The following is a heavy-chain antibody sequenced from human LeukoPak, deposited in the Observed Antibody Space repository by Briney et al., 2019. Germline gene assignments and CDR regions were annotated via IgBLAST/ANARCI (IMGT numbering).Heavy chain of an antibody. Sequence: SETLSLTCAVSGGSISSGGYSWSWIRQPPGKGLEWIGYIYHSGSTYYNPSLKSRVTISVDRSKNQFSLKLSSVTAADTAVYYCAGGGYCSGGSCYSDYYYGMDVWGQGTTVTVSS. J-gene: IGHJ6*02. D-gene: IGHD2-15*01. CDR1: GGSISSGGYS. CDR3: AGGGYCSGGSCYSDYYYGMDV. V-gene: IGHV4-30-2*01. CDR2: IYHSGST.